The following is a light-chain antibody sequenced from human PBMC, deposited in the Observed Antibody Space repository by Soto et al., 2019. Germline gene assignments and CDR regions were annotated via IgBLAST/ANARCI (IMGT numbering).Light chain of an antibody. J-gene: IGKJ4*01. CDR1: QRVSSSN. CDR2: GAS. CDR3: QQYADSQLT. V-gene: IGKV3-20*01. Sequence: EIVLTQSPGTLSLSPGERATLSCRASQRVSSSNIAWYQQRPSQAPRLLIYGASSRATGIPDRFSGSGSGTDFTLTISRLEPEDFAVYYCQQYADSQLTFGGGTKVEIK.